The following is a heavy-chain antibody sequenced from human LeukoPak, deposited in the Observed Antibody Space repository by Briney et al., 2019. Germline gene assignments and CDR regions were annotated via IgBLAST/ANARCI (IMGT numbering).Heavy chain of an antibody. D-gene: IGHD5-12*01. CDR3: ARDPAGAYIVATQGYGMDV. CDR2: TNPSGGST. J-gene: IGHJ6*02. V-gene: IGHV1-46*01. CDR1: GYTFTSYY. Sequence: ASVKVSCKASGYTFTSYYMHWVRRAPGQGLEWMGITNPSGGSTSYAQKFQGRVTMTRDTSTSTVYMELSSLRSEDTAVYYCARDPAGAYIVATQGYGMDVWGQGTTVTVSS.